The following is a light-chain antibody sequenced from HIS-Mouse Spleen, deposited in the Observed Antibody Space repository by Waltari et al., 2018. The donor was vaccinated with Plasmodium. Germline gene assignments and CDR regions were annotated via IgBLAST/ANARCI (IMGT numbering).Light chain of an antibody. CDR2: GAS. CDR3: QQYGSSRFT. Sequence: EIVLTQSPGTLSLSPGERATLSCMASQSVSRSYLAWYQQKPGQAPRLLIYGASSRATGIPDRFSGSGSGTDFTLTISRLEPEDFAVYYCQQYGSSRFTFGPGTKVDIK. J-gene: IGKJ3*01. V-gene: IGKV3-20*01. CDR1: QSVSRSY.